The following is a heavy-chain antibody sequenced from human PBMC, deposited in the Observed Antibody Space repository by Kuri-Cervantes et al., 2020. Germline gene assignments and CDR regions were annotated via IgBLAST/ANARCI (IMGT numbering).Heavy chain of an antibody. CDR3: ARSNISGWYGL. V-gene: IGHV4-59*01. D-gene: IGHD6-19*01. CDR2: IYYSGST. Sequence: SETLTLTCTVSGGPISSYYWRWIRPPPGKGLEWIGYIYYSGSTNYNPSHKSQVAISVDTSKNQVSLKLSSVTAADTAVYYCARSNISGWYGLWGQGTLVTDSS. CDR1: GGPISSYY. J-gene: IGHJ4*02.